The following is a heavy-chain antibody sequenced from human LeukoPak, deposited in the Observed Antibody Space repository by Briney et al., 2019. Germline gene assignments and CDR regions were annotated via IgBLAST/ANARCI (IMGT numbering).Heavy chain of an antibody. CDR3: ASADFWSGYLV. D-gene: IGHD3-3*01. CDR1: GGSISSHY. Sequence: PSETLSLTCTVSGGSISSHYWSWIRQPPGKGLGWIGYIYYSGSTNYNPSLKSRVTISVDTSKNQFSLKLSSVTAADTAVYYCASADFWSGYLVWGQGTMVTVSS. J-gene: IGHJ3*01. CDR2: IYYSGST. V-gene: IGHV4-59*11.